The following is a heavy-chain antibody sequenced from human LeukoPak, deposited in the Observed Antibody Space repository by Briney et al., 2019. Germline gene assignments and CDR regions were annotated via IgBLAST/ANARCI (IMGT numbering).Heavy chain of an antibody. CDR1: GGSISSYY. CDR2: IYYSGST. D-gene: IGHD2-2*01. Sequence: SETLSLTCTVSGGSISSYYWSWIRQPPGKGLEWIGYIYYSGSTNYNPSLKSRVTISVDASQNQFSLKLSSVTAADAAVYYCARTRYCSSTSCHWYFDLWGRGTLVTVSS. CDR3: ARTRYCSSTSCHWYFDL. J-gene: IGHJ2*01. V-gene: IGHV4-59*01.